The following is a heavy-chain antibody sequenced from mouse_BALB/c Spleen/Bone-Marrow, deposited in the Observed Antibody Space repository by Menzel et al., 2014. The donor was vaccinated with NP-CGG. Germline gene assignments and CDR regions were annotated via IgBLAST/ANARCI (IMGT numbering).Heavy chain of an antibody. CDR2: IYPGTDST. Sequence: VQLQQSGAELVRPGASVKLSCKTSGNIFTSYRIHWVKQRSGQGLEWIARIYPGTDSTYYNEKFKGKATLTADKSSSTAYMQLSSLKSEDSAVYFCARENYAFDYWGQGTTLTVSS. V-gene: IGHV1S132*01. CDR1: GNIFTSYR. D-gene: IGHD2-4*01. CDR3: ARENYAFDY. J-gene: IGHJ2*01.